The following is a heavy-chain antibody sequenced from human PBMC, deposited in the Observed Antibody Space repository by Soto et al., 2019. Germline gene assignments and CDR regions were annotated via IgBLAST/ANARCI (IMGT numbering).Heavy chain of an antibody. D-gene: IGHD3-3*01. CDR3: AREKAYYDFWSGPPPSSSYYYYMDV. CDR2: ISAYNGNT. CDR1: GYTFTSYG. V-gene: IGHV1-18*01. Sequence: GASVKVSCKASGYTFTSYGISWVRQAPGQGLEWMGWISAYNGNTNYAQKLQGRVTMTTDTSTSTAYMELGSLRSDDTAVYYCAREKAYYDFWSGPPPSSSYYYYMDVWGKGTTVTVSS. J-gene: IGHJ6*03.